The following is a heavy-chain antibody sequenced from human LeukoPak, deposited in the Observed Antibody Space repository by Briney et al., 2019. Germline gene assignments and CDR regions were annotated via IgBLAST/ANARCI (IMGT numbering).Heavy chain of an antibody. D-gene: IGHD3-16*01. CDR1: GFTFSSYS. CDR3: ARDEDTPVGYHYYGMDV. Sequence: GGSLRLSCAASGFTFSSYSMNWVRQAPGKGLEWVPSISSSSSYIYYADSVKGRFTISRDNAKNSLYLQMNSLRAEDTAVYYCARDEDTPVGYHYYGMDVWGQGTTSPSP. V-gene: IGHV3-21*01. CDR2: ISSSSSYI. J-gene: IGHJ6*02.